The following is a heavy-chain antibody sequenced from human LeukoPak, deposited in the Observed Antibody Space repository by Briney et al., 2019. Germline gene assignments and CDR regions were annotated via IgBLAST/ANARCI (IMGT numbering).Heavy chain of an antibody. Sequence: SGGSLRLSCAASGFTFSSYAMSWVRQAPGKGLEWVSGISGSGSSTYYVDSVKGRLTISRDNSKNTLYLQMNSLRAEDTAVYYCANGYCSSTSCYTRPDYWGQGTLVTVSS. CDR2: ISGSGSST. V-gene: IGHV3-23*01. J-gene: IGHJ4*02. CDR3: ANGYCSSTSCYTRPDY. D-gene: IGHD2-2*02. CDR1: GFTFSSYA.